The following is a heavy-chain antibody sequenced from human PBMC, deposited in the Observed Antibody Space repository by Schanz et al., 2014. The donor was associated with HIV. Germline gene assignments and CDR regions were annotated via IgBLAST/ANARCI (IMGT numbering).Heavy chain of an antibody. CDR2: ISSSGTYI. J-gene: IGHJ6*02. D-gene: IGHD2-15*01. Sequence: EGQLLESGGGLVKPGGSLRLSCAASGFSFISYSMNWVRQAPGKGLEWVSSISSSGTYIHYADSVKGRFTISRDNAKNSLYLHMSSLRAEDTALYYCAKDDEEDEIGMDVWGQGTTVTVSS. CDR3: AKDDEEDEIGMDV. CDR1: GFSFISYS. V-gene: IGHV3-21*04.